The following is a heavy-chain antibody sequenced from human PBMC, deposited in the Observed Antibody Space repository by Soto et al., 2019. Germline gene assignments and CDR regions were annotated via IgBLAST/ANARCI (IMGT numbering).Heavy chain of an antibody. CDR1: GFTVSDHY. CDR3: ARPTDPDCGGECYSCLLDY. J-gene: IGHJ4*02. Sequence: DVQVVESGGGLVQPGGSLRLSCTVSGFTVSDHYMSWVRQAPGKGLEWVSVIYPGGNPYYPASVKGRFTISRDDSRNTLHLQMNNLRVEDTAVYYCARPTDPDCGGECYSCLLDYWGQGSLVTVSP. D-gene: IGHD2-21*01. CDR2: IYPGGNP. V-gene: IGHV3-66*01.